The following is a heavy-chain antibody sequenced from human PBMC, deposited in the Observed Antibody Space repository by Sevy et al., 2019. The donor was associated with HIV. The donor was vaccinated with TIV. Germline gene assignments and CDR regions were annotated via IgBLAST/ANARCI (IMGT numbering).Heavy chain of an antibody. CDR1: GFTFSKYS. CDR2: LSFGCGQI. CDR3: AREGCTKPHDY. Sequence: GGSLRLSCAASGFTFSKYSMSWVRQPPGKGLEWVSTLSFGCGQINYADSVKGRFTISRDNPKSSVYLQMNNLRPEDTAVYYCAREGCTKPHDYWGQGILVTVSS. D-gene: IGHD2-8*01. J-gene: IGHJ4*02. V-gene: IGHV3-23*01.